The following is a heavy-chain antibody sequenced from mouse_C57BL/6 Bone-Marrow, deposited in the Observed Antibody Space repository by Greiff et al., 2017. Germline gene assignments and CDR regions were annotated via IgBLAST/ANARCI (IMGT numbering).Heavy chain of an antibody. D-gene: IGHD2-4*01. CDR1: GFSLTSYG. V-gene: IGHV2-2*01. CDR3: ARTYDYDDEGLFDY. Sequence: QVHVKQSGPGLVQPSQSLSITCTVSGFSLTSYGVHWVRQSPGKGLEWLGVIWSGGSTDYNAAFISRLSISKDNSKSQVFFKMNSLQADDTAIYYGARTYDYDDEGLFDYWGQGTTLTVSS. J-gene: IGHJ2*01. CDR2: IWSGGST.